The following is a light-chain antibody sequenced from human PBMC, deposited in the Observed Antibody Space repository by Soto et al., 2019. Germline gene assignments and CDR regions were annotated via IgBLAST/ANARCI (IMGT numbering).Light chain of an antibody. CDR3: QQYNNWTRT. Sequence: EIVMTQSQATLSVSLGERATLSCRDSQSVSSNLAWYQQKPGQAPRLLNYGASTRATGIPARLSGSGSGTEFTLTISSLQSEDFAVYYCQQYNNWTRTFGQGTKVDIK. J-gene: IGKJ1*01. CDR2: GAS. V-gene: IGKV3-15*01. CDR1: QSVSSN.